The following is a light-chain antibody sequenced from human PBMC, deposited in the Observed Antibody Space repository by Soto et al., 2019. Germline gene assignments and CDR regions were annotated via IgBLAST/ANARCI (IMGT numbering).Light chain of an antibody. CDR3: QQLGT. Sequence: DIQLTQSPSFLSASVGDRVTITCRASQGISSYLAWYQQKPGKAPKLLIYAASTLQSGVPSRFSGSGSGTEFTLTISSRQPEDFATYYCQQLGTFGGGTKVEIK. CDR2: AAS. V-gene: IGKV1-9*01. J-gene: IGKJ4*01. CDR1: QGISSY.